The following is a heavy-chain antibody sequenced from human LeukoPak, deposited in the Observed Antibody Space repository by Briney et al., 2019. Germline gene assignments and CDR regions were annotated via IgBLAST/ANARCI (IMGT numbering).Heavy chain of an antibody. CDR2: ISGSTGNT. J-gene: IGHJ4*02. CDR1: GFPFSSCE. D-gene: IGHD6-13*01. Sequence: PGGSLRLSCAASGFPFSSCEMSWVRQAPGKGLEWVSTISGSTGNTYYADSVKGRFTISRDNSKNTLYLQMNSLRAEDTAVYYCAERSKSWSQNYWGRGTLVTVSS. V-gene: IGHV3-23*01. CDR3: AERSKSWSQNY.